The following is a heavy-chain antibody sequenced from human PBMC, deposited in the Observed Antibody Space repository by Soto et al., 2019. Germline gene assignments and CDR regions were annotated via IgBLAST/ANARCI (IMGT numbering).Heavy chain of an antibody. CDR3: ARGLYYDSSGYYEYYFDY. J-gene: IGHJ4*02. V-gene: IGHV1-69*13. Sequence: ASVKVSCKASGGTFSSYAISWVRQAPGQGLEWMGGIIPIFGTANYAQKFQGRVTITADESTSTAYMELSSLRSEDTAVYYCARGLYYDSSGYYEYYFDYWGQGTLVTVSS. D-gene: IGHD3-22*01. CDR2: IIPIFGTA. CDR1: GGTFSSYA.